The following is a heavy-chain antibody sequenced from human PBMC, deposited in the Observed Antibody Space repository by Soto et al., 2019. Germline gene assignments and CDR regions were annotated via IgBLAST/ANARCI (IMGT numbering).Heavy chain of an antibody. D-gene: IGHD6-13*01. Sequence: ASVKVSCKASGYTFTGYYMHWVRQAPGQGLEWMGWINPNSGGTNYAQKFQGWVTMTRDTSISTAYMGLSRLRSDDTAVYYCARGPSIAAAGTANYYYGMDVWGQGTTVTVSS. CDR2: INPNSGGT. V-gene: IGHV1-2*04. CDR1: GYTFTGYY. J-gene: IGHJ6*02. CDR3: ARGPSIAAAGTANYYYGMDV.